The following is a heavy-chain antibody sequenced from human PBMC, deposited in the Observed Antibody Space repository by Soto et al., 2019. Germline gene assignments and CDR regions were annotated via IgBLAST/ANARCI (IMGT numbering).Heavy chain of an antibody. Sequence: QVQLQESGPGLVKPSETLSLTCTVSGGSISSYYWSWIRQPPGKGLEWIGYIYYSGSTNYNPSLKSRVPISAATSKDQFSLQLRSVTAADTAVYYCARKYGDYVRGAFDFWGQGTMVTVSS. CDR3: ARKYGDYVRGAFDF. CDR2: IYYSGST. D-gene: IGHD4-17*01. J-gene: IGHJ3*01. CDR1: GGSISSYY. V-gene: IGHV4-59*01.